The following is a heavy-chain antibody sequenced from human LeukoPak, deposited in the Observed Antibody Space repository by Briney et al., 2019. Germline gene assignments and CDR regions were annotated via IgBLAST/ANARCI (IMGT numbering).Heavy chain of an antibody. CDR3: TWVGARYYFDY. Sequence: GGSLRLSCAASGFTFKHAWLSWVRQAPGKGLEWVGRIKSKTNGGTTDYAAPVKGRFTISRDDSKNMLYLQMNSLKTEDTAVYYCTWVGARYYFDYWGQGTLVTVSS. J-gene: IGHJ4*02. D-gene: IGHD1-26*01. CDR1: GFTFKHAW. V-gene: IGHV3-15*01. CDR2: IKSKTNGGTT.